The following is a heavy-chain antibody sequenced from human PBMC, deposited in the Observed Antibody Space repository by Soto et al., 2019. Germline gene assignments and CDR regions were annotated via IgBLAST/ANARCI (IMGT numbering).Heavy chain of an antibody. CDR1: GFTFSSYA. Sequence: PGGSLRLSCAASGFTFSSYAMSWVRQAPGKGLEWVSAISGSGGSTYYADSVKGRFTISRDNSKNTLYLQMNSLRAEDTAVYYCAKGVRGVIMNYYYYYYMDVWGKGTTVTVSS. CDR2: ISGSGGST. D-gene: IGHD3-10*01. J-gene: IGHJ6*03. V-gene: IGHV3-23*01. CDR3: AKGVRGVIMNYYYYYYMDV.